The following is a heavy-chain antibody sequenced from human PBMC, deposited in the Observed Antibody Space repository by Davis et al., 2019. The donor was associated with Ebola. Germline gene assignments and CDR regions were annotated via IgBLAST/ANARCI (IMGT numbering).Heavy chain of an antibody. D-gene: IGHD6-13*01. CDR3: ARAIAAAGFPGIDF. V-gene: IGHV1-18*01. J-gene: IGHJ4*02. CDR1: GYTFTSYG. CDR2: ISPNRGKT. Sequence: ASVKVSCKASGYTFTSYGISWVRQAPGQGLEWMGWISPNRGKTNYEQKFQDRVTMTTDTSTTTAYMEVRNLTSDDTAVYYCARAIAAAGFPGIDFWGQGTLVTVSS.